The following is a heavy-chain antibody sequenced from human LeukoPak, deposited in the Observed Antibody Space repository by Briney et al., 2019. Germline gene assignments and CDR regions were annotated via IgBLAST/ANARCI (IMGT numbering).Heavy chain of an antibody. V-gene: IGHV3-15*01. CDR3: TTFYHEYSPY. CDR1: GFSFMNAW. D-gene: IGHD2/OR15-2a*01. Sequence: GGSLRLSCAASGFSFMNAWMIWVRQAPGKGLEWVGRIKSNDDGGTPDYAAPARGRFTISRDDSKNTLYLQMNRLKTEDTAVYYCTTFYHEYSPYWGRGTLVTVSS. CDR2: IKSNDDGGTP. J-gene: IGHJ4*02.